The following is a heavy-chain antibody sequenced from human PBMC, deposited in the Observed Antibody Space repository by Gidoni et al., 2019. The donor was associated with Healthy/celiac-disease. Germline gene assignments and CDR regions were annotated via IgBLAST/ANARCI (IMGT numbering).Heavy chain of an antibody. CDR1: GFTFSSYG. CDR3: AKERGSYERGGMDV. D-gene: IGHD5-12*01. J-gene: IGHJ6*02. V-gene: IGHV3-30*18. CDR2: ISYDGSNK. Sequence: QVQLVESGGGVVQPGRSLRLSCAASGFTFSSYGMHWVRQAPGKGLEWVAVISYDGSNKYYADSVKGRFTISRDNSKNTLYLQMNSLRAEDTAVYYCAKERGSYERGGMDVWGQGTTVTVSS.